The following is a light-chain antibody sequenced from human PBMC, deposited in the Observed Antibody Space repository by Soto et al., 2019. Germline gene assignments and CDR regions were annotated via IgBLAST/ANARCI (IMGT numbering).Light chain of an antibody. CDR1: SSEVGGYDY. CDR3: SSYSISTAYL. CDR2: EVT. J-gene: IGLJ1*01. V-gene: IGLV2-14*01. Sequence: QSALTQPASVSGSPGPSITISCTGTSSEVGGYDYVSWYQLHPGKAPKLMVFEVTNRPSGVSYRFSGAKSGNSASLTISGLQAEAEADYFCSSYSISTAYLFGTGTKLTVL.